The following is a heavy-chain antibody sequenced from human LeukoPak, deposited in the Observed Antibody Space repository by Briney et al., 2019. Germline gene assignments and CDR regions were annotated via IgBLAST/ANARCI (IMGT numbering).Heavy chain of an antibody. Sequence: SVKVSCKASGGTFSSYAISWVRQAPGQGLEWMGRIIPILGIANYAQKFQGRVTITADKSTSTAYMELSSLRSEDTAVYYCAREGSNDAFDIWGQGTMVTVSS. CDR3: AREGSNDAFDI. V-gene: IGHV1-69*04. D-gene: IGHD5/OR15-5a*01. J-gene: IGHJ3*02. CDR1: GGTFSSYA. CDR2: IIPILGIA.